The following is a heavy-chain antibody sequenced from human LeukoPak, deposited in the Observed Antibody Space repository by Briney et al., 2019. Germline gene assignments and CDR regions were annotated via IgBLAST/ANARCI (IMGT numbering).Heavy chain of an antibody. J-gene: IGHJ4*02. D-gene: IGHD3-22*01. Sequence: GESLKISCKASGYSFTTYWIGWVRQMPGKGLEWMGIVYPGDSGPRYSPSFQGQVTISADKSINTAYLQWRSLKAADTDMYYCAGHAMWKVAGNENGSGYCFLDSWGQGTLVTVSS. CDR1: GYSFTTYW. CDR2: VYPGDSGP. V-gene: IGHV5-51*01. CDR3: AGHAMWKVAGNENGSGYCFLDS.